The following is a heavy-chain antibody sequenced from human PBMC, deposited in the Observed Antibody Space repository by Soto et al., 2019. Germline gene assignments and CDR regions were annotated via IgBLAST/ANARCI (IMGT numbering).Heavy chain of an antibody. D-gene: IGHD6-19*01. J-gene: IGHJ3*02. CDR2: ISGGGGTT. V-gene: IGHV3-11*01. Sequence: QVQLVESGGGLVKPGGSLRLSCAASGSTFSDNYMSWIRQAPGKGLEWISYISGGGGTTHYADSVKGRFTISRDNAKNSLYLQMNNLRVDDTAVYYCARGAKPYSSGRDVLDIWGQGTMVTVSS. CDR3: ARGAKPYSSGRDVLDI. CDR1: GSTFSDNY.